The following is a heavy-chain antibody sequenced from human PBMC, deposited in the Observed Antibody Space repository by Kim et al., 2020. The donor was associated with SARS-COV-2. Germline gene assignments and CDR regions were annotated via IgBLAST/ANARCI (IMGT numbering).Heavy chain of an antibody. CDR3: ARGLTEVSSSWNDY. V-gene: IGHV1-46*01. J-gene: IGHJ4*02. Sequence: AQKFQGRGTMARDTSTSTVYMELSSLRSEDTAVYYCARGLTEVSSSWNDYWGQGTLVTVSS. D-gene: IGHD6-13*01.